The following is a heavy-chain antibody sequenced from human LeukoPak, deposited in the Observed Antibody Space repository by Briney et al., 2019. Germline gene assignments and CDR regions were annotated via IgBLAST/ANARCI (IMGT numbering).Heavy chain of an antibody. Sequence: SETLSLTCAVYNGFDSYYMTIVRQPPGKGLEWVGEITYRGSGNYNPSLKGRATISINVSQRQFSLSLRSVTAADTATYYCGVYVGDWRFDFWGQGTPITVSS. D-gene: IGHD2-21*02. V-gene: IGHV4-34*01. CDR3: GVYVGDWRFDF. J-gene: IGHJ4*02. CDR1: NGFDSYY. CDR2: ITYRGSG.